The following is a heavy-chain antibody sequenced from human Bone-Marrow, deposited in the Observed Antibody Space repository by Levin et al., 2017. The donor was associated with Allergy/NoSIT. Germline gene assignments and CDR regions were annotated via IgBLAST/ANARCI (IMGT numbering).Heavy chain of an antibody. CDR3: ARDHAPYDYGDYFDY. CDR1: GGTFSSYA. Sequence: SVKVSCKASGGTFSSYAISWVRQAPGQGLEWMGGIIPIFGTANYAQKFQGRVTITADESTSTAYMELSSLRSEDTAVYYCARDHAPYDYGDYFDYWGQGTLVTVSS. J-gene: IGHJ4*02. V-gene: IGHV1-69*13. CDR2: IIPIFGTA. D-gene: IGHD4-17*01.